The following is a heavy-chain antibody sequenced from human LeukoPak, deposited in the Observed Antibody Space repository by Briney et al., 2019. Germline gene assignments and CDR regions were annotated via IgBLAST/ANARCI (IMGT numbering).Heavy chain of an antibody. CDR1: GFTFSSYS. J-gene: IGHJ3*02. Sequence: GGSLRLSCAASGFTFSSYSMNWVRQAPGKGLEWVLSISSSSSYIYYADSVKGRFTISRDNAKNSLYLQMNSLRAEDTAVYYCARDIGDGYNFGAFDIWGQGTMVTVSS. V-gene: IGHV3-21*01. CDR2: ISSSSSYI. CDR3: ARDIGDGYNFGAFDI. D-gene: IGHD5-24*01.